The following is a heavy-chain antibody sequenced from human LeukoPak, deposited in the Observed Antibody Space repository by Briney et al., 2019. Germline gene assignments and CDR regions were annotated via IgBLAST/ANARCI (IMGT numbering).Heavy chain of an antibody. V-gene: IGHV1-2*02. Sequence: GASVKVSCKASGYTFTGYYMHWVRQAPEQGLEWMGWINPNSGGTNYAQKFQGRVTMTRDTSISTAYMELSRLRSDDTAVYYCARVGGIAAAGTYDYWGQGTLVTVSS. CDR1: GYTFTGYY. CDR3: ARVGGIAAAGTYDY. J-gene: IGHJ4*02. D-gene: IGHD6-13*01. CDR2: INPNSGGT.